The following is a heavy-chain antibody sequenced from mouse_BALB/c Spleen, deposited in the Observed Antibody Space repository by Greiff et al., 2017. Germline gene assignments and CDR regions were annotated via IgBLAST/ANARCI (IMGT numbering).Heavy chain of an antibody. CDR3: ARDDPNWYFDV. CDR2: ISSGGSYT. CDR1: GFTFSSYA. Sequence: DVKLVESGGGLVKPGGSLKLSCAASGFTFSSYAMSWVRQSPEKRLEWVAEISSGGSYTYYPDTVTGRFTISRDNAKNTLYLEMSSLRSEDTAMYYCARDDPNWYFDVWGAGTTVTVSS. J-gene: IGHJ1*01. V-gene: IGHV5-9-4*01.